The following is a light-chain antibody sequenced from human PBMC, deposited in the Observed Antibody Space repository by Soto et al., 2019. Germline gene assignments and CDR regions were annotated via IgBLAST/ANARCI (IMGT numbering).Light chain of an antibody. J-gene: IGLJ2*01. CDR3: SSYTTSTTGV. V-gene: IGLV2-14*03. CDR1: SSDVGAYNF. CDR2: DVS. Sequence: QPASVSGSPGQSITISCTGTSSDVGAYNFVSWYQQHPGKAPKLMIYDVSNRPSGVSNRFSGSKSGNTASLTISGLQAEDEADYYCSSYTTSTTGVFGGGTKVTVL.